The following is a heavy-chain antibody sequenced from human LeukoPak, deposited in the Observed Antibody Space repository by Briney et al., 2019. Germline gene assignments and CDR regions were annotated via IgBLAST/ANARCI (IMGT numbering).Heavy chain of an antibody. J-gene: IGHJ3*02. CDR2: IYPGDSDT. D-gene: IGHD5-24*01. V-gene: IGHV5-51*01. CDR3: ARGGIGYNSVRKAFDI. Sequence: GESLKISCKGSGYSFTSYWIGWVRQMPGKGLEWMGIIYPGDSDTRYSPSFQGQVTISADKSISTAYLQWSSLKASDTAMYYCARGGIGYNSVRKAFDIWGQGTMVTVSS. CDR1: GYSFTSYW.